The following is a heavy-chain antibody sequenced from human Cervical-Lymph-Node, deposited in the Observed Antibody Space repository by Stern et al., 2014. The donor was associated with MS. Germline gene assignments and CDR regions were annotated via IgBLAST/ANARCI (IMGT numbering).Heavy chain of an antibody. V-gene: IGHV2-70*17. D-gene: IGHD2-21*01. CDR1: GFSLISSGMS. CDR2: LDWGYDK. J-gene: IGHJ6*02. CDR3: ARTNVPHSPGFTLSYYYYAMDV. Sequence: QVTLRESGPALVKPTQTLTLTCTFSGFSLISSGMSVSWIRQPPGKALEWLSRLDWGYDKFYSTSLRTRLTIAKDTSKNQVVLTMTNVDPVDTATYYCARTNVPHSPGFTLSYYYYAMDVWGQGTTVTVSS.